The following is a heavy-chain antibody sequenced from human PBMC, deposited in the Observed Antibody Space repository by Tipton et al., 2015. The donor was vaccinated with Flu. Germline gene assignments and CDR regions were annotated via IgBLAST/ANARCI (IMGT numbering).Heavy chain of an antibody. Sequence: TLSLTCTVSGGTISSSSYYWGWIRQPPGKGLEWMGSIYYSGSTYYNPSLKSRVTISVDTSKNQFSLKLSSVTAADTAVYYCARHALKHNRSSGTDYWGQGTLVTVSS. V-gene: IGHV4-39*01. J-gene: IGHJ4*02. CDR2: IYYSGST. CDR1: GGTISSSSYY. D-gene: IGHD6-19*01. CDR3: ARHALKHNRSSGTDY.